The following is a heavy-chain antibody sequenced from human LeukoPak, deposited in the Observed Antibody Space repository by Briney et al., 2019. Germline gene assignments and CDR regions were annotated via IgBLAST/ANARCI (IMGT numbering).Heavy chain of an antibody. V-gene: IGHV3-23*01. CDR3: AKDDCNGGSRETALDL. CDR2: ISRGGDRS. D-gene: IGHD2-15*01. CDR1: GLSFSSYA. J-gene: IGHJ3*01. Sequence: GGSLRLSCDASGLSFSSYAMNWARQAPGRGLEWVSAISRGGDRSFYADSLKGRFTVSRDNFKNTLYLQMNSIRAHDPAVYYCAKDDCNGGSRETALDLWRQGPLVTVPS.